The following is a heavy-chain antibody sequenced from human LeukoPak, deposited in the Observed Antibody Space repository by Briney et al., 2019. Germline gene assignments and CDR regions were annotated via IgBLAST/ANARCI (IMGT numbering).Heavy chain of an antibody. D-gene: IGHD3-9*01. CDR1: GFTFKNHG. J-gene: IGHJ6*03. Sequence: GGSLRLSCAASGFTFKNHGMSWVRQAPGKGLEWVSVIYSGGSTYYADSVKGRFTISRDNSKNTLYLQMNSLRAEDTAVYYCAREQILTGYYGQPSSYYMDVWGKGTTVTISS. CDR2: IYSGGST. V-gene: IGHV3-66*01. CDR3: AREQILTGYYGQPSSYYMDV.